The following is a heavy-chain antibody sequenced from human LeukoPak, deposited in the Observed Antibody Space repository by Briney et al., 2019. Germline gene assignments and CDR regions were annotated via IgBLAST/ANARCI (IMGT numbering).Heavy chain of an antibody. D-gene: IGHD6-13*01. V-gene: IGHV4-61*01. CDR3: ARALAAAPPSYYMDV. CDR2: IYYSGST. J-gene: IGHJ6*03. CDR1: GYSISSGYY. Sequence: SETLSLTCTVSGYSISSGYYWSWIRQPPGKGLEWIGYIYYSGSTNYNPSLKSRVTISVDTSKNQFSLKLSSVTAADTAVYYCARALAAAPPSYYMDVWGKGTTVTVSS.